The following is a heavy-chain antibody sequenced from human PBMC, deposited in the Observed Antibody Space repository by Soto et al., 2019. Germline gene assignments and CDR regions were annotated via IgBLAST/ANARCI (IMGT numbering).Heavy chain of an antibody. CDR2: TYYRSKWYN. Sequence: SQTLSLTCAISADSVSSDSATWNWIRQSPSRGLEWLGRTYYRSKWYNDYAVSVKSRITIKPDTSKNQFSLQLNSVTPDDTAVYYFAREEQQLVLRRAYYYGVDVWGQGTTVTSP. D-gene: IGHD6-13*01. CDR3: AREEQQLVLRRAYYYGVDV. J-gene: IGHJ6*02. V-gene: IGHV6-1*01. CDR1: ADSVSSDSAT.